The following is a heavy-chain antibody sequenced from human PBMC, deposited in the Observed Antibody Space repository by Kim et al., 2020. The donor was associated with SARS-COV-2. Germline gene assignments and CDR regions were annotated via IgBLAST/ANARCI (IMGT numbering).Heavy chain of an antibody. CDR3: ARDPSYGSGSYFDY. V-gene: IGHV3-66*01. CDR1: GFTVSSNY. Sequence: GGSLRLSCAASGFTVSSNYMSWVRKAPGKGLEWVSVIYSGGSTYYADSVKGRFTISRDNSKNTLYLQMNSLRAEDTAVYYCARDPSYGSGSYFDYWGQGTLVTVSS. CDR2: IYSGGST. D-gene: IGHD3-10*01. J-gene: IGHJ4*02.